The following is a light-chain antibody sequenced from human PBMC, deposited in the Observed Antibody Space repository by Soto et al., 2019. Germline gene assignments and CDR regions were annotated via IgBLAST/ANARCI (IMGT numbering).Light chain of an antibody. CDR1: QRISTW. CDR2: HAS. J-gene: IGKJ1*01. V-gene: IGKV1-5*03. CDR3: QLYDSYSRT. Sequence: DIQMTQSPSTLSASVGDRVIVTCRASQRISTWLAWYQQKPGKAPKLLIYHASILPSGVPSRFSGRVSARKLTLTINSLQPDDRATYYGQLYDSYSRTFGEGTKVEI.